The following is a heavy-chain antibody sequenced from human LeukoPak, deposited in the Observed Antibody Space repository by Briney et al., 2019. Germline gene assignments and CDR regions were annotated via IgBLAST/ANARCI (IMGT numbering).Heavy chain of an antibody. D-gene: IGHD6-19*01. CDR1: GGSISSGGYY. J-gene: IGHJ4*02. Sequence: PSETLSLTCTVSGGSISSGGYYWSWIRQPPGKGLEWIGEINHSGSTNYNPSLKSRVTISVDTSKNQFSLKLSSVTAADTAVYYCARSPGRGGRQWLAGRIDYWGQGTLVTVSS. V-gene: IGHV4-39*07. CDR2: INHSGST. CDR3: ARSPGRGGRQWLAGRIDY.